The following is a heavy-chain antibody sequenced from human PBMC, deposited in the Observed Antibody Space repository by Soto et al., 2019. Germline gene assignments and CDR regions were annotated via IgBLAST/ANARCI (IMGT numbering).Heavy chain of an antibody. J-gene: IGHJ6*02. Sequence: ASETLSLTCTVSGGSISSYYWSWIRQPPGKGLEWIGYIYYSGSTNYNPSLKSRVTISVDTSKNQFSLKLSSVTAADTAVYYCARGAPTLYYYYGMDVWGQGTTVTVSS. CDR3: ARGAPTLYYYYGMDV. V-gene: IGHV4-59*01. CDR1: GGSISSYY. CDR2: IYYSGST.